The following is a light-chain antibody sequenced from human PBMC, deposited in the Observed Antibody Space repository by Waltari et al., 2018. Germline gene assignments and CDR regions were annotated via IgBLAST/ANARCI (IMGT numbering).Light chain of an antibody. CDR2: NDN. Sequence: QSVLTQPPSESGTPGQRVTIACSGSRSNIGSTTVSWYQQLPGTAPKLLIYNDNRRPSGVPDRFSGSKSGTSASLAISGLQTEDEAIYWCTSWDDTLNGPVFGGGTKLTVL. CDR1: RSNIGSTT. CDR3: TSWDDTLNGPV. J-gene: IGLJ3*02. V-gene: IGLV1-44*01.